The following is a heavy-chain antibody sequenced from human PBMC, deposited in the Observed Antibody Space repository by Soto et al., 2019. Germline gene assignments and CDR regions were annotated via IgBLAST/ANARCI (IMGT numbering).Heavy chain of an antibody. Sequence: VGSLRLSCVASGFTFSSYAMSWVRQAPGKGLEWVSAINDGGDNTYYADSVKGRFTISRDNSKKTLYLQMGSLRAEDTAVYYCAKEGPYYDILTALDYWGQGTLVTVSS. CDR2: INDGGDNT. CDR1: GFTFSSYA. CDR3: AKEGPYYDILTALDY. V-gene: IGHV3-23*01. J-gene: IGHJ4*02. D-gene: IGHD3-9*01.